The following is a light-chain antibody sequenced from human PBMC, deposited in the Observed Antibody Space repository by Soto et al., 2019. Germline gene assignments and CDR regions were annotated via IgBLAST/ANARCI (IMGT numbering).Light chain of an antibody. V-gene: IGKV3D-15*01. Sequence: EIVLTQSPATLSVSPGERATLSCRASQSVGSSQLAWYQQKPGQAPRLLIYGASTRATGTPDRFSGSGSGTEFTLTISSLQSEDFAVYYCQQYNNWPPWTFGQGTKVDIK. CDR1: QSVGSS. J-gene: IGKJ1*01. CDR3: QQYNNWPPWT. CDR2: GAS.